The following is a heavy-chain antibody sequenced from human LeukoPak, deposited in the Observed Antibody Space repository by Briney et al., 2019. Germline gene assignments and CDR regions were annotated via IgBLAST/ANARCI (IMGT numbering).Heavy chain of an antibody. D-gene: IGHD3-22*01. V-gene: IGHV4-59*11. CDR2: ISYTGSA. CDR1: GGYINSHY. Sequence: SETLSLTCTVSGGYINSHYWGWIRQPPGKVLEYIGYISYTGSAIYGPSLESRVTISIDTSKREFSLNLRSVNTADTAVYYCARVDLGGSGYFFDLWGQGALVTVSS. J-gene: IGHJ4*02. CDR3: ARVDLGGSGYFFDL.